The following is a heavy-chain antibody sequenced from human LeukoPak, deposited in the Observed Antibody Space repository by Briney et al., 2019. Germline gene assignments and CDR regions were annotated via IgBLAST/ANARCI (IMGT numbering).Heavy chain of an antibody. J-gene: IGHJ3*02. V-gene: IGHV4-34*01. CDR2: INHNGST. CDR1: GFTVSSNY. Sequence: GSLRLSCAASGFTVSSNYMSWVRQSPGKGLEWIGEINHNGSTNYNSSLKSRVTILVDTSKNQFSLKLNSVTAADTAVYYCARVEEDDFLGAFDIWGQGTMVTVSS. CDR3: ARVEEDDFLGAFDI. D-gene: IGHD3/OR15-3a*01.